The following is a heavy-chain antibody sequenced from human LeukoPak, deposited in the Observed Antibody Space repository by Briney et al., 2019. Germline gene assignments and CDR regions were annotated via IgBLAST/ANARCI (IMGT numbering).Heavy chain of an antibody. J-gene: IGHJ5*02. Sequence: GGSLSLSCAASGFTFSSYSMNWVRQAPGQGLEWVSYISSSSRYIYYTDSVKGRFTISRDNAKNSLYLQMNSLRAEDTAVYYCARDLAPTGIAAAGTNSFDTWGQGALVTVSS. D-gene: IGHD6-13*01. V-gene: IGHV3-21*01. CDR2: ISSSSRYI. CDR3: ARDLAPTGIAAAGTNSFDT. CDR1: GFTFSSYS.